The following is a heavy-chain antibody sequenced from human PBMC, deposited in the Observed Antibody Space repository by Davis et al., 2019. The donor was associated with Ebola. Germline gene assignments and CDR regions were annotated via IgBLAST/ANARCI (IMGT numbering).Heavy chain of an antibody. Sequence: GESLKISCAASGFTFSSYSMNWVRQAPGKGLEWVSYISSSSSTIYYADSVKGRFTISRDNAKNSLYLQMNSLRDEDTAVYYCARDGGITKVQGVIESYYYYGMDVWGQGTTVTVSS. CDR2: ISSSSSTI. CDR1: GFTFSSYS. V-gene: IGHV3-48*02. J-gene: IGHJ6*02. D-gene: IGHD3-10*01. CDR3: ARDGGITKVQGVIESYYYYGMDV.